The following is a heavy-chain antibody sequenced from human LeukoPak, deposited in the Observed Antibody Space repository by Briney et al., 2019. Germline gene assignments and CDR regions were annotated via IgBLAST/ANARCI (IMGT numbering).Heavy chain of an antibody. CDR3: AKDLKAYYYDTSDY. CDR1: AFTFSSYA. Sequence: GGSLRLSCAASAFTFSSYAMSWVRQAPGKGLEWVSSISSNGGGTYYADSVKGRFTISRDNSKNTLYLQMNSLRAEDTALYYCAKDLKAYYYDTSDYWGQGTLVTVSS. V-gene: IGHV3-23*01. CDR2: ISSNGGGT. D-gene: IGHD3-22*01. J-gene: IGHJ4*02.